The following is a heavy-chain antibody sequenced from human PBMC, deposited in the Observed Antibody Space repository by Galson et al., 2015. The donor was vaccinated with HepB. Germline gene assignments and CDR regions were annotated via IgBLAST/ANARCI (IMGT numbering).Heavy chain of an antibody. CDR3: ASDCAGYSILNCYYYYMVV. Sequence: SLKLSCTASGFTFTSYSMNWVRQAPGKGLEWVSSISSSSSYIDYADSVKGRFTIARDTTKNSLYMQMNSLRAEDTAVYYCASDCAGYSILNCYYYYMVVWGKGTTVTVSS. J-gene: IGHJ6*03. D-gene: IGHD3-9*01. CDR1: GFTFTSYS. CDR2: ISSSSSYI. V-gene: IGHV3-21*01.